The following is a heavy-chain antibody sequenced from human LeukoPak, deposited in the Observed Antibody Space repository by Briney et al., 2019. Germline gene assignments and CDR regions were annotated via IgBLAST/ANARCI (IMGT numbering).Heavy chain of an antibody. Sequence: SETLSLTCTVSGGSISTDYYYWSWIRQPAGKGLEWIGRIYTSGDTNYNPSLKSRVTMSIDTSKNQFSLELGSVSAADTAVHYCARARYNWNHVDYWGQGTLVTVTS. J-gene: IGHJ4*02. CDR3: ARARYNWNHVDY. CDR2: IYTSGDT. D-gene: IGHD1-14*01. V-gene: IGHV4-61*02. CDR1: GGSISTDYYY.